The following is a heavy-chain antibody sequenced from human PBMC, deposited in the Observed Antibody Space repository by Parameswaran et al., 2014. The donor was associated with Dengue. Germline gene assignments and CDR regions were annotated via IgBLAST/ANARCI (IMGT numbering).Heavy chain of an antibody. V-gene: IGHV4-31*02. CDR2: IYNSGST. J-gene: IGHJ5*02. Sequence: PGKGLEWIGYIYNSGSTDHNPSLKSRVTISLDTSKNEFFLKLSSVTAADTAVYYCARVSLMVRGVISWFDPWGQGTLVTVSS. CDR3: ARVSLMVRGVISWFDP. D-gene: IGHD3-10*01.